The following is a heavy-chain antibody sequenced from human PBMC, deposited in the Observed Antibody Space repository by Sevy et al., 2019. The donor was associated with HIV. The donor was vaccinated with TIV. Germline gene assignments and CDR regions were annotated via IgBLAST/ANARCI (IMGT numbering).Heavy chain of an antibody. CDR1: GFSFSYYG. J-gene: IGHJ6*02. CDR2: ISHDGINE. D-gene: IGHD1-26*01. V-gene: IGHV3-30*18. CDR3: ANAYSGSYSHAYLYALDV. Sequence: GGSLRLSCIASGFSFSYYGIHWVRQSPGKGLDWVALISHDGINEYYADSVKGRFTISRDKSKNTIYLEMNSLRNEDTAINFGANAYSGSYSHAYLYALDVWGQGTTVTVSS.